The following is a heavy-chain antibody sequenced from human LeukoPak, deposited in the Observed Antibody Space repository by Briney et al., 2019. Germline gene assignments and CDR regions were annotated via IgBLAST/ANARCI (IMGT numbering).Heavy chain of an antibody. D-gene: IGHD3-22*01. Sequence: GGSLRLSCAASGFTFNNYGMHWVRQAPGKGPEWVAAICYDGSNKYYADSVKGRFTISRDNSKNTLYLQMNSLRAEDTALYYCARGQEYYYDSSAYSKFDYWGQGTLVTVSS. J-gene: IGHJ4*02. CDR1: GFTFNNYG. CDR2: ICYDGSNK. V-gene: IGHV3-33*01. CDR3: ARGQEYYYDSSAYSKFDY.